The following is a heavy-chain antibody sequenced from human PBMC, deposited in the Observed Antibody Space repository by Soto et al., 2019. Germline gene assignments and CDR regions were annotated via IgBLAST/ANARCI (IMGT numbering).Heavy chain of an antibody. V-gene: IGHV1-18*01. J-gene: IGHJ1*01. CDR2: INTYNGKT. D-gene: IGHD1-1*01. CDR3: ARDGHTISPWAGPSITTTAVQH. Sequence: QVQLVQSGAEVKKPGASVKVSCETSGYSFTIYGISWVRQAPGQGLEWMGWINTYNGKTNYAQKVQGRVTMTSDTSTNTAYMELRSLRSDDTAVYYCARDGHTISPWAGPSITTTAVQHWGQGTLVTVSS. CDR1: GYSFTIYG.